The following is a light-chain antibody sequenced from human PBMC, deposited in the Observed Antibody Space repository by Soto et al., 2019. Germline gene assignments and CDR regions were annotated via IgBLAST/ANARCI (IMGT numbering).Light chain of an antibody. CDR1: QGINNY. Sequence: DIQMTQSPSSLSASVGDRVTITCWASQGINNYLAWYQQKPGKVPKLLIYAASTLQSGVPSRFSGSGSGTAFTLTISSLQPEDVATYYCQKYNSAPHTFGQGTKLEIK. J-gene: IGKJ2*01. CDR2: AAS. V-gene: IGKV1-27*01. CDR3: QKYNSAPHT.